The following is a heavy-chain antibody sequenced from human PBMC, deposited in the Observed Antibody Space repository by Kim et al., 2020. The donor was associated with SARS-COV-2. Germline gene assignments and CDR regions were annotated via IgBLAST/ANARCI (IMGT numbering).Heavy chain of an antibody. J-gene: IGHJ5*02. CDR3: VKDAIPYNAVWAWFDP. V-gene: IGHV3-23*01. D-gene: IGHD2-2*02. Sequence: KVRFTISRDNSKNTLYLQIHSLRAEDTAVYYCVKDAIPYNAVWAWFDPWGQGTLVTVSS.